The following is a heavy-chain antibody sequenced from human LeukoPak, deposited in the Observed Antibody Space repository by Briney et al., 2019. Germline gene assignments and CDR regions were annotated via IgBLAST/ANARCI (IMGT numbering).Heavy chain of an antibody. Sequence: GGSLRLSCAASGFNFGDSAMSWVRQTPRKGLEWVSLISFNGRNTYYGDSVKGRFTISRDNSKDTVYLQMNSLRAEDTAIFYCVRDLELSTWCPGTMVTVSS. V-gene: IGHV3-23*01. CDR1: GFNFGDSA. J-gene: IGHJ3*01. CDR2: ISFNGRNT. CDR3: VRDLELST. D-gene: IGHD5-24*01.